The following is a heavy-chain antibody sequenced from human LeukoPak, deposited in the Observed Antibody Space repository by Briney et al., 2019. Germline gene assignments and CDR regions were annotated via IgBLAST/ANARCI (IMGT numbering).Heavy chain of an antibody. J-gene: IGHJ5*02. V-gene: IGHV1-46*01. CDR1: GYTFTSYY. CDR2: INPSGGST. CDR3: ARDRIGSMVRGVKSFPFDP. Sequence: GASVKVSCKASGYTFTSYYMHWVRQAPGQGLEWMGIINPSGGSTSYAQKFQGRVTITRDTSASTAYMELSSLRSEDTAVYYCARDRIGSMVRGVKSFPFDPWGQGTLVTVSS. D-gene: IGHD3-10*01.